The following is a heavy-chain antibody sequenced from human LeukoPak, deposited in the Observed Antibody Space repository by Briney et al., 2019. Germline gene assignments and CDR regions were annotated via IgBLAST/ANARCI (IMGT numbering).Heavy chain of an antibody. CDR2: IYYSGST. CDR3: ARGYLEIGLHHGYYYYYMDV. J-gene: IGHJ6*03. CDR1: GGSISSGGYY. Sequence: PSETLSLTCTVSGGSISSGGYYWSWIRQHPGKGLEWIGYIYYSGSTYYNPSLKSRVTISLDTSKNQFSLKLSSVTAADTAVYYCARGYLEIGLHHGYYYYYMDVWGKGTTVTVSS. V-gene: IGHV4-31*03. D-gene: IGHD5-24*01.